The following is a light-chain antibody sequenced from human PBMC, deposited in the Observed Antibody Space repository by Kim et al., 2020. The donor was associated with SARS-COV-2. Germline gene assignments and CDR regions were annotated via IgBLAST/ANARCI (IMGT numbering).Light chain of an antibody. V-gene: IGKV1-17*01. CDR1: QDIRND. Sequence: GDRVTITFRPSQDIRNDFGWYQQNPGSAPKRLIYGASSLQSGVPSRFRGNGSGTEFTLTISSLQPEDFATYVCLQHNTYPITFGQGTRL. J-gene: IGKJ5*01. CDR3: LQHNTYPIT. CDR2: GAS.